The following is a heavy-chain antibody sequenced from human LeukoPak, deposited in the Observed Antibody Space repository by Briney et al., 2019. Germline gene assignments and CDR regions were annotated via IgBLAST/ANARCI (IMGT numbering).Heavy chain of an antibody. CDR2: IYHSGST. D-gene: IGHD3-10*01. V-gene: IGHV4-30-2*01. CDR3: ARVGYYGSGPRNV. J-gene: IGHJ6*02. Sequence: PSETLSLTCAVSGGSISSGGYSWSWIRQPPGKGLEWIGYIYHSGSTYYNPSLQSRVTISVDRSKNQFSLKLSSVTAADTAVYYCARVGYYGSGPRNVWGQGTTVTVSS. CDR1: GGSISSGGYS.